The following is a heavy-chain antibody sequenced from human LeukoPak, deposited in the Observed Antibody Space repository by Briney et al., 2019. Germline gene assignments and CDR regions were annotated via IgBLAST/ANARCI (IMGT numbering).Heavy chain of an antibody. CDR3: AELGITMIGGV. D-gene: IGHD3-10*02. Sequence: GGSLRVSRAASGFTFSSYGMNWVRQAPGKGLEWVSYISSSGSTIYYADSVKGRFTISRDNAKNSLYLQMNSLRAEDTAVYYCAELGITMIGGVWGKGTTVTISS. CDR2: ISSSGSTI. V-gene: IGHV3-48*03. J-gene: IGHJ6*04. CDR1: GFTFSSYG.